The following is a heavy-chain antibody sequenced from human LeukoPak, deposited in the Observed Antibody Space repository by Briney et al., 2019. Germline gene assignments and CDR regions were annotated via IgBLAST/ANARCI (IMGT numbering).Heavy chain of an antibody. CDR3: ATDPRGYDFWSGTPHYYYYYYMDV. CDR2: IIPIFGTA. J-gene: IGHJ6*03. D-gene: IGHD3-3*01. Sequence: SVKVSCWASGGIFSSYAISWVRQAPGQGLEWMGGIIPIFGTANYAQKFQGRVTITTDESTSTAYMELSSLRSEDTAVYYCATDPRGYDFWSGTPHYYYYYYMDVWGKGTTVTVSS. CDR1: GGIFSSYA. V-gene: IGHV1-69*05.